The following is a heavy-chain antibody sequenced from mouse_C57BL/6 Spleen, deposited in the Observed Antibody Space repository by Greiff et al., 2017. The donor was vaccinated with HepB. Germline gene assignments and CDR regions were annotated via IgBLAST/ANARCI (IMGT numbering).Heavy chain of an antibody. CDR1: GYAFTNYL. V-gene: IGHV1-54*01. CDR2: INPGSGGT. D-gene: IGHD2-4*01. CDR3: ARGFYDYGEYCDY. Sequence: QVQLQQSGAELVRPGTSVKVSCKASGYAFTNYLIEWVKQRPGQGLEWIGVINPGSGGTNYNEKFKGKATLTADKSSSTAYMQLSSLTSEDSAVYFCARGFYDYGEYCDYWGQGTTLTVSS. J-gene: IGHJ2*01.